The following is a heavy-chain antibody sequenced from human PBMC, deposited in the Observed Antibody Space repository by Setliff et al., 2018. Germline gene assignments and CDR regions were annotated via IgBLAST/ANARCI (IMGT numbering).Heavy chain of an antibody. V-gene: IGHV4-39*07. CDR2: TYYSGNT. CDR1: GASVSGNSYY. Sequence: PSETLSLTCTVSGASVSGNSYYWGWIRQPPGKGLGWIASTYYSGNTYYNPSLKSRVTISVDTSKNQFSLKLTSVTAADTAVYYCARAPRYFDPTGSYFDFWGQGTLVTVSS. J-gene: IGHJ4*02. D-gene: IGHD3-22*01. CDR3: ARAPRYFDPTGSYFDF.